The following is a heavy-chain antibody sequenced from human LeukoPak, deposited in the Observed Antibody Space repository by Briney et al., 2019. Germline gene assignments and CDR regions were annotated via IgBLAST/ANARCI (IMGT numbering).Heavy chain of an antibody. CDR3: ARLASGSYGPLTPFDY. CDR1: GGSISNYY. D-gene: IGHD1-26*01. Sequence: PSETLSLTCTVSGGSISNYYWTWIRQPPGKGLEWIGYIYSSGNTNYNPSLKSRVTISVDTSKNQFSLRLSSVTAADTAVYYSARLASGSYGPLTPFDYWGQGTLVTVSS. CDR2: IYSSGNT. V-gene: IGHV4-59*08. J-gene: IGHJ4*02.